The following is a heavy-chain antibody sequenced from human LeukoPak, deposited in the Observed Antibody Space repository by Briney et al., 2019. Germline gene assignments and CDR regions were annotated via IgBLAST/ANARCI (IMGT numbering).Heavy chain of an antibody. J-gene: IGHJ4*02. CDR2: ISSSGST. V-gene: IGHV4-61*02. D-gene: IGHD3-22*01. CDR1: GDSISSGDYY. Sequence: SETLSLTCTVSGDSISSGDYYWSWIRQPAGKGLEWIGRISSSGSTNYNPSLKSRVTISVDTSKNQFSLKLSSVTAADTAVYYCARGGWNKFDYWGQGTLVTVSS. CDR3: ARGGWNKFDY.